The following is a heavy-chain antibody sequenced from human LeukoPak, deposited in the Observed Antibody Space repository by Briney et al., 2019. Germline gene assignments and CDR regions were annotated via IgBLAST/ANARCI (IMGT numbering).Heavy chain of an antibody. V-gene: IGHV4-34*01. Sequence: SETLSLTCAVYGGSFSGYYWSWIRQPPGKGLEWIGEINHSGSTNYNPSLKSRVTISVDTSKNQFSLKLSSVTAADTAVYYCARGETVTHTDYWGQGTLVTVSS. CDR3: ARGETVTHTDY. J-gene: IGHJ4*02. D-gene: IGHD4-17*01. CDR1: GGSFSGYY. CDR2: INHSGST.